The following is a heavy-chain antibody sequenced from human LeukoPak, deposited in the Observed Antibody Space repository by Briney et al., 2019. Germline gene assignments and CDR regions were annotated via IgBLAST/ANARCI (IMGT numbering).Heavy chain of an antibody. J-gene: IGHJ4*02. V-gene: IGHV4-59*01. CDR1: GGSISSYY. D-gene: IGHD3-10*01. Sequence: SETLSLTCTVSGGSISSYYWSWIRQPPGKGLEWIGYIYYSGSTNYNPSLKSRVTISVDTSKNQFSLKLSSVTAADTAVYYCARGEITMVRGVIITKSPFDYWGQGTLVTASS. CDR3: ARGEITMVRGVIITKSPFDY. CDR2: IYYSGST.